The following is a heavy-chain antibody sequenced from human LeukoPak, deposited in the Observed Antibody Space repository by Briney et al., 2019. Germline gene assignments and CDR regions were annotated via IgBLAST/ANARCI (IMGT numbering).Heavy chain of an antibody. CDR3: AKARLARVHMYYFDY. Sequence: GGSLRLSCAASGFTFSSYAMTWVRQAPGKGLEWVATISSGGGNTYYADSVKGRFTISRDNSKNTLYLQMNSLRAEDTAVYYCAKARLARVHMYYFDYWGQGTLVTVSS. V-gene: IGHV3-23*01. J-gene: IGHJ4*02. CDR1: GFTFSSYA. CDR2: ISSGGGNT.